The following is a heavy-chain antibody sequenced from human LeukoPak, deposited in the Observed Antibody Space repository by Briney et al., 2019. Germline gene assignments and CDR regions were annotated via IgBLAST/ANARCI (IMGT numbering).Heavy chain of an antibody. CDR1: GGSISSGGYS. Sequence: SETLSLTCAVSGGSISSGGYSWSWIRQPPGKGLEWIGYIYHSGSTYYNPSLKSRVTISVDRSKNQFSLKLSSVTAAGTAVYYCARATYDFWSGYPYYFDYWGQGTLVTVSS. J-gene: IGHJ4*02. D-gene: IGHD3-3*01. CDR3: ARATYDFWSGYPYYFDY. CDR2: IYHSGST. V-gene: IGHV4-30-2*01.